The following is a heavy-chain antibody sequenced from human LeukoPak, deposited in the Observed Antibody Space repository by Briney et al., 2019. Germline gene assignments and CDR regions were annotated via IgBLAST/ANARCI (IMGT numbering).Heavy chain of an antibody. J-gene: IGHJ4*02. CDR1: AGSISSYY. CDR2: IYTSGST. D-gene: IGHD1-26*01. V-gene: IGHV4-4*07. Sequence: SETLSLTCTVAAGSISSYYWSWIRQPAGKGLEWIGRIYTSGSTSYNPSLKSRVTMSVDTSKNQFSLKLSSVTAADTAVYYCARDRVAATADYWGQGTLVTVSS. CDR3: ARDRVAATADY.